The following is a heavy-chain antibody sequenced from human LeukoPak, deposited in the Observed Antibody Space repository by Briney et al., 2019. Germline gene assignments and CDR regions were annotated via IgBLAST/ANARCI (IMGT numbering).Heavy chain of an antibody. CDR1: GYSISSGYY. J-gene: IGHJ4*02. CDR3: ARRRSVLRGRPFDY. Sequence: SETLSLTCTVSGYSISSGYYWGWIRQPPGKGLEWIGSIYHSGSTYYNPSLKSRVTISVDTSKNQFSLKLSSVTAADTAVYYCARRRSVLRGRPFDYWGQGTLVTVSS. V-gene: IGHV4-38-2*02. CDR2: IYHSGST. D-gene: IGHD2-21*02.